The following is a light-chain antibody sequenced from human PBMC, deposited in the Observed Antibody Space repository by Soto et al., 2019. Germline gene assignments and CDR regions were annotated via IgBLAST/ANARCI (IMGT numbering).Light chain of an antibody. Sequence: EIVLTQSPATLSLSPGERATLSCRASQSVSSYLAWYQQKPGQAPRLLIYDASNRATGIPARFSGSGSCTDFTLTISSLEPEDFAVYYCQQRSNWPLITFGQGTRLEIK. CDR2: DAS. CDR3: QQRSNWPLIT. V-gene: IGKV3-11*01. J-gene: IGKJ5*01. CDR1: QSVSSY.